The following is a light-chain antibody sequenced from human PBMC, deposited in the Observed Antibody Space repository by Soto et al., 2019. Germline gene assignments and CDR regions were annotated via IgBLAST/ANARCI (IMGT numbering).Light chain of an antibody. CDR3: QQYNNWPQT. Sequence: RVMTQSPATLSVSPGERATLSCRASQSVSSDLAWYQQKPVQAPRLLIFGASTGAPGISGRFSGSGSGTEFTLTISSLQSEDFAIYYCQQYNNWPQTFGQGTKVDIK. V-gene: IGKV3-15*01. J-gene: IGKJ1*01. CDR2: GAS. CDR1: QSVSSD.